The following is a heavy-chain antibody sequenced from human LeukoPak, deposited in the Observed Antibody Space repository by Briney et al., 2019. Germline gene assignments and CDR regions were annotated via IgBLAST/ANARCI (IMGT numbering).Heavy chain of an antibody. Sequence: ASVKVSCKASGYTFTGYYMHWVRQAPGQGREWMGWINPNSGGTNYAQKFQGRVTMTRDTSISTAYMELSRLRSDDTAVYYCARDIEYSSSFDYWGQGTLVTVSS. CDR3: ARDIEYSSSFDY. D-gene: IGHD6-6*01. J-gene: IGHJ4*02. V-gene: IGHV1-2*02. CDR2: INPNSGGT. CDR1: GYTFTGYY.